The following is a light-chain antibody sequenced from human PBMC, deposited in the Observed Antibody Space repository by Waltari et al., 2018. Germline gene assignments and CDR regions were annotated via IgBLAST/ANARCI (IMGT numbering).Light chain of an antibody. CDR3: QHYDNLSPIT. Sequence: DIQMTQSPSSLSASVGDRVTITCQASQDIANYLNWYQQKPGKAPKLLIYDAANLKPGGPSRFTGSGSGTDFTFSISNLHPEDIATYYCQHYDNLSPITFGQGTRLEIK. CDR2: DAA. J-gene: IGKJ5*01. CDR1: QDIANY. V-gene: IGKV1-33*01.